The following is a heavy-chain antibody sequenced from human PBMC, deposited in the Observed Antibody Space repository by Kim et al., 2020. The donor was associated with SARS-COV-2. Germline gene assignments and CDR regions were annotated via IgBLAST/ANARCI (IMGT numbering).Heavy chain of an antibody. CDR1: GFTFSSYG. D-gene: IGHD3-10*01. CDR3: ARDYYGSGNNWFDP. J-gene: IGHJ5*02. CDR2: IWYEGSNK. Sequence: GGSLRLSCAASGFTFSSYGMHWVRQAPGKGLEWVAVIWYEGSNKYYADSVKGRFTISRDNSKNTLYLQMNSLRAEDTAVYYCARDYYGSGNNWFDPWGQGTLVTVSS. V-gene: IGHV3-33*01.